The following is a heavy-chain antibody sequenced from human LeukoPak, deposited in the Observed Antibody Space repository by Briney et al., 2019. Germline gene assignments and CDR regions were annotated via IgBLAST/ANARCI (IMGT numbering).Heavy chain of an antibody. Sequence: SETLSLTCTVSGGSISSYYWSWIRQPPGKGLEWIGYIYYSGSTNYNPSLKSRVTISVDTSKNQFSLKLSSVTAADTAVYYCAGLSGGLDPWAREPWSLSPQ. CDR3: AGLSGGLDP. J-gene: IGHJ5*02. CDR2: IYYSGST. V-gene: IGHV4-59*08. CDR1: GGSISSYY.